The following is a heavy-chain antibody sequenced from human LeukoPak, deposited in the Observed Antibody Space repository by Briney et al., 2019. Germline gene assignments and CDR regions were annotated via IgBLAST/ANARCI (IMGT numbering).Heavy chain of an antibody. Sequence: SETLSLTCTVSGGSISTYYWSWIRQPPGKGLEWIGYIYYSGSTNYNPSLKSRVTISVDTSKNHFSLKLTSVTAADTAVYYCARGAGTKEMAFGHWGQGTLVTASS. CDR3: ARGAGTKEMAFGH. D-gene: IGHD5-24*01. J-gene: IGHJ4*02. CDR2: IYYSGST. CDR1: GGSISTYY. V-gene: IGHV4-59*01.